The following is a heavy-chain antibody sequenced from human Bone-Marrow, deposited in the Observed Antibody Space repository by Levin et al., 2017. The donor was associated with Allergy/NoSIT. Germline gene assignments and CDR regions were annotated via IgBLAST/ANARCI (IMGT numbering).Heavy chain of an antibody. CDR2: TIPIFGTT. Sequence: ASVKVSCKASGGTLSNYAFSWVRQAPGQGLEWMGGTIPIFGTTDYAQKFQGRVTISADGSTSTAYMELSSLRSEDTAVYYCASRTFSAYYYAPFDYWGQGTLVTVSS. V-gene: IGHV1-69*13. D-gene: IGHD3-22*01. CDR3: ASRTFSAYYYAPFDY. J-gene: IGHJ4*02. CDR1: GGTLSNYA.